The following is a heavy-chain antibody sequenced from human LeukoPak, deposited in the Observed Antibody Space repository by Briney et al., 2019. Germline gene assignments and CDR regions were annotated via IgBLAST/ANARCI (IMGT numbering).Heavy chain of an antibody. V-gene: IGHV3-7*03. Sequence: GGSLRLSCAASGFTFNNYWMSWVRQAPGEGLEWVANIKQDGSEKYYVDSVKGRFTISRDNAKNSLYLQMNSLRAEDTAVYYCARSNTWRGSFDYWGQGTLVTVSS. D-gene: IGHD3-10*01. J-gene: IGHJ4*02. CDR1: GFTFNNYW. CDR2: IKQDGSEK. CDR3: ARSNTWRGSFDY.